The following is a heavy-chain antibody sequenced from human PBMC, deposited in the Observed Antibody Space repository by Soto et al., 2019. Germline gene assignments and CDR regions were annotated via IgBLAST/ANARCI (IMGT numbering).Heavy chain of an antibody. D-gene: IGHD2-15*01. V-gene: IGHV3-30-3*01. CDR3: ARDGGTDCSGGSCYRRYYFDY. CDR1: GFTFSNYA. CDR2: ISYDGSNK. Sequence: QVQLVESGGGVVQPGRSLRLSCAASGFTFSNYAMHWVRQAPGKGLEWVAVISYDGSNKYYADSVQGRFTISRDNSENRRYLQMNSLRAEDTAVYYCARDGGTDCSGGSCYRRYYFDYGCQGTLVTVSS. J-gene: IGHJ4*02.